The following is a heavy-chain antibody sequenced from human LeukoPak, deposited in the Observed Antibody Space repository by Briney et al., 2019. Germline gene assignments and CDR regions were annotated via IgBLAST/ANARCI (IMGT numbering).Heavy chain of an antibody. J-gene: IGHJ4*02. D-gene: IGHD2-15*01. CDR3: ARVGGTKDIVVVVEYYFDY. CDR2: ISSSGSTI. V-gene: IGHV3-11*01. Sequence: GGSLRLSCAASGFTFSDYYMSWIRQAPGKGLEWVSYISSSGSTIYYADSVKGRFTISRDNAKNSLYLQMDSLRAEDTAVYYCARVGGTKDIVVVVEYYFDYWGQGTLVTVSS. CDR1: GFTFSDYY.